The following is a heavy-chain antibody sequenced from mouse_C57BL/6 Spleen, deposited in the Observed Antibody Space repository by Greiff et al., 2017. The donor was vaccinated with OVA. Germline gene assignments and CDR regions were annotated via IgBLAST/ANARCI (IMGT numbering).Heavy chain of an antibody. CDR3: AREDYSKGGYFDY. CDR2: ISDGGSYT. J-gene: IGHJ2*01. CDR1: GFTFSSYA. V-gene: IGHV5-4*01. D-gene: IGHD2-5*01. Sequence: EVQLVESGGGLVKPGGSLKLSCAASGFTFSSYAMSWVRQTPEKRLEWVATISDGGSYTYYPDNVKGRFTISRDNAKNNLYLQMSHLKSEDTAMYYCAREDYSKGGYFDYWGQGTTLTVSS.